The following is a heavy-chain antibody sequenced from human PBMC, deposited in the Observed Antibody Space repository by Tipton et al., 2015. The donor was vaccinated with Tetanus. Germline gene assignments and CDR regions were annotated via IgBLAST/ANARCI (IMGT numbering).Heavy chain of an antibody. V-gene: IGHV3-21*01. CDR1: GFTFSTYT. D-gene: IGHD5-24*01. CDR2: ISGTGNIV. Sequence: GSLRLSCAASGFTFSTYTLNWVRQTPGKGLEWVSSISGTGNIVKDADSVRGRFTISRDNAKNSLFLQMNSLRVDDTAVYFCATTGRERWLPMTFDSWGRGTLVTVSS. CDR3: ATTGRERWLPMTFDS. J-gene: IGHJ4*01.